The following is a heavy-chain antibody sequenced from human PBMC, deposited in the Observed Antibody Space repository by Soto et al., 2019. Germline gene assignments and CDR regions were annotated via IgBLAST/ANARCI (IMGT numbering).Heavy chain of an antibody. CDR1: GGSISSSSYY. CDR3: ASRSSSRRKGWFDP. V-gene: IGHV4-39*01. Sequence: PSETLSLTCTVSGGSISSSSYYWGWIRQPPGKGLEWIGSIYYSGSTYYNPSLKSRVTISVDTSKNQFSLKLSSVTAADTAVYYCASRSSSRRKGWFDPWGQGTLVTVSS. D-gene: IGHD6-13*01. J-gene: IGHJ5*02. CDR2: IYYSGST.